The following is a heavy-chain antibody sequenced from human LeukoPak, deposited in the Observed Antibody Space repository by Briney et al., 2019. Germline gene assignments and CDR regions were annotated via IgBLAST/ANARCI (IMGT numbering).Heavy chain of an antibody. D-gene: IGHD6-19*01. Sequence: ASVKVSCKASGYTFTGCYMHWVRQAPGQGLEWMGWINPNSGGTNYAQKFQGRVTMTRDTSISTAYMELSRLRSDDTAVYYCASPHQYSSGWAFDYWGQGTLVTVSS. V-gene: IGHV1-2*02. J-gene: IGHJ4*02. CDR1: GYTFTGCY. CDR3: ASPHQYSSGWAFDY. CDR2: INPNSGGT.